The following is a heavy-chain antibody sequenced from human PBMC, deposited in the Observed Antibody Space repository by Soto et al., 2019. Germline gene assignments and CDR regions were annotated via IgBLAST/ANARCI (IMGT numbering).Heavy chain of an antibody. D-gene: IGHD2-15*01. CDR2: ISGSGGST. CDR1: GFTFSSYA. V-gene: IGHV3-23*01. Sequence: EVQLLESGGGLVQPGGSLRLSCAASGFTFSSYAMSWVRQAPGKGLEWVSAISGSGGSTYYADSVKGRFTISRDNSKNTLYLQMNSLRAEDTAVYYCAKDDHYCSGGSCYYDTFDYWGQGTLVTVSS. CDR3: AKDDHYCSGGSCYYDTFDY. J-gene: IGHJ4*02.